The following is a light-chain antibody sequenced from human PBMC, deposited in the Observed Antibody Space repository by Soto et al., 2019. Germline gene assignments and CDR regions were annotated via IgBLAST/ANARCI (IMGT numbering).Light chain of an antibody. CDR3: SSYAGINNLGV. CDR2: EVN. Sequence: QSVLTQPPSASRSPGQSVTISCTGTSSDVGGYKYVSWYQQHPGKAPKLMIFEVNKRPSGVPDRFSGSKSGNTASLTVSGLQAEDEADYYCSSYAGINNLGVFGTGTKLTAL. V-gene: IGLV2-8*02. CDR1: SSDVGGYKY. J-gene: IGLJ1*01.